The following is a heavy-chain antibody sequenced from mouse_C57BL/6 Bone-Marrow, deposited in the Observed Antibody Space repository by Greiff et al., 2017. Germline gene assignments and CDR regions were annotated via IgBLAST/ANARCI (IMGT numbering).Heavy chain of an antibody. V-gene: IGHV1-55*01. D-gene: IGHD1-1*01. J-gene: IGHJ1*03. CDR3: ARNYGKNWYFDV. CDR1: GYTFTSYW. CDR2: IYPGSGST. Sequence: VQLQQPGAELVKPGASVKMSCKASGYTFTSYWITWVKQRPGQGLEWIGDIYPGSGSTNYNEKFKSKATLTVDTSSSTAYMQLSSLTSEDSAVYYCARNYGKNWYFDVWGTGTTVTVSS.